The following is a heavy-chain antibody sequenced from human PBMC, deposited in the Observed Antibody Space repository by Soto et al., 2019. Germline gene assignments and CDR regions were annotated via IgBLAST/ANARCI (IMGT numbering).Heavy chain of an antibody. Sequence: LSLTCTVSGGSISSGGYYWSWIRQHPGKGLEWIGYIYYSGSTYYNPSLKSRVTISVDTSKNQFSLKLSSVTAADTAVYYCARGGDWSSRPFGGLSLGYNWFDPWGQGTLVTVSS. D-gene: IGHD3-10*01. V-gene: IGHV4-31*03. CDR3: ARGGDWSSRPFGGLSLGYNWFDP. J-gene: IGHJ5*02. CDR2: IYYSGST. CDR1: GGSISSGGYY.